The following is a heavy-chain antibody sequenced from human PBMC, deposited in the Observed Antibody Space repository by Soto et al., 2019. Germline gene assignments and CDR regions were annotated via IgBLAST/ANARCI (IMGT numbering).Heavy chain of an antibody. Sequence: EVQLVESGGGLVQPGGSLRLSCEASGFTFSSRWMTWVRQGPGKGLEWVANIKQDENGKDYVDSVKGRFTISRDNAKNSLYLQMNSLRPEDTAVYYCATNDGPAAVGLVVDFWGQGTLVTVSS. J-gene: IGHJ4*02. CDR1: GFTFSSRW. D-gene: IGHD6-13*01. V-gene: IGHV3-7*02. CDR3: ATNDGPAAVGLVVDF. CDR2: IKQDENGK.